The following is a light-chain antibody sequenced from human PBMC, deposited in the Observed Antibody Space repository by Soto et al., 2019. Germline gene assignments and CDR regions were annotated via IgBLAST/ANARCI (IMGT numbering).Light chain of an antibody. V-gene: IGKV1-9*01. CDR1: QTITTW. J-gene: IGKJ4*01. CDR3: QQLTRYPST. CDR2: DAS. Sequence: GDRVTITCRASQTITTWMAWYQQKPGKAPKLLVYDASTLQSGVATRFSGSGSGTEFTLKISGLQPEDFATYYCQQLTRYPSTFGGGTKVDI.